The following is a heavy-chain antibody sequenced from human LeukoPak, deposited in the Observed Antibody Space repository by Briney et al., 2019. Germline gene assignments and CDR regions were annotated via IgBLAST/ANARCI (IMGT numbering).Heavy chain of an antibody. D-gene: IGHD3-16*02. CDR1: GFTFSSYA. CDR3: ASRLGELSPGGQDAFDI. V-gene: IGHV3-23*01. CDR2: ISGSGGST. J-gene: IGHJ3*02. Sequence: GGSLRLSCAASGFTFSSYAMSWVRQAPGKGLEWVSAISGSGGSTYYADSVKGRFTISRDNSKNTLCLQMNSLRSEDTAVYYCASRLGELSPGGQDAFDIWGQGTMVTVSS.